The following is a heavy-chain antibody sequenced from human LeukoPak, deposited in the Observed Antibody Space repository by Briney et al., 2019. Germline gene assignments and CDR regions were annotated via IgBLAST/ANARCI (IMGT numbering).Heavy chain of an antibody. Sequence: ASVKVSCTASGYTFTSYYMHWVRQAPGQGLEWMGIINPSGGSTSYAQKFQGRVTMTRDTSTSTVYMELSSLRSEDTAVHYCARCSTYYYDSSGYNAPDYWGQGTLVTVSS. D-gene: IGHD3-22*01. V-gene: IGHV1-46*01. J-gene: IGHJ4*02. CDR2: INPSGGST. CDR1: GYTFTSYY. CDR3: ARCSTYYYDSSGYNAPDY.